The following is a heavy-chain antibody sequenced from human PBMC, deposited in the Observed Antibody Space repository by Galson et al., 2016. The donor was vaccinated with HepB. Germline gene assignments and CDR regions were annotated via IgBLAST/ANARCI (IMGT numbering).Heavy chain of an antibody. CDR3: TRGSFSRRGALHFDY. D-gene: IGHD1-26*01. CDR1: GFTFSSFS. CDR2: ISRDGSNT. V-gene: IGHV3-30-3*01. J-gene: IGHJ4*02. Sequence: SLRLSCAASGFTFSSFSMHWVRQSPGKGLEWVAVISRDGSNTYDADSVKGRFTISRDNSKKTLYLETNSLRPEDTAVYYCTRGSFSRRGALHFDYWGQGALVTVSS.